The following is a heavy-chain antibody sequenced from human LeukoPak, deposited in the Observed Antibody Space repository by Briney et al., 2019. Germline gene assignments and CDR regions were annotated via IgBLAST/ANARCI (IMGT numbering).Heavy chain of an antibody. V-gene: IGHV1-46*01. CDR3: ARDLMGVLVGATD. CDR1: GYTFTSYY. Sequence: GASVKVSCKASGYTFTSYYMRWVRQAPGQGLEWMGIINPSGGSTSYAQKFQGRVTMTRNMSTSTVYMELSSLRSEDTAVYYCARDLMGVLVGATDWGQGTLVTVSS. CDR2: INPSGGST. J-gene: IGHJ4*02. D-gene: IGHD1-26*01.